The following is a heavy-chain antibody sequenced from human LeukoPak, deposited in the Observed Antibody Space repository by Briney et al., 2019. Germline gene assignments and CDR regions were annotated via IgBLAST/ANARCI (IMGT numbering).Heavy chain of an antibody. CDR3: AKEITEGIFDY. V-gene: IGHV3-30*18. CDR1: GFTFSSYG. Sequence: QPGRSLRLSCAASGFTFSSYGMHWVRQAPGKGLEWVAAISYDGSNKYYADSVKGRFTISRDNSKNTLYLQMNSLRAEDTAVYYCAKEITEGIFDYWGQGTLVTVSS. J-gene: IGHJ4*02. D-gene: IGHD6-13*01. CDR2: ISYDGSNK.